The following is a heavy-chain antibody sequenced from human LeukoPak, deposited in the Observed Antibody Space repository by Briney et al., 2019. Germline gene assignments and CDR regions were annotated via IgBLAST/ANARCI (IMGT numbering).Heavy chain of an antibody. V-gene: IGHV3-48*03. J-gene: IGHJ4*02. CDR1: GFTFSSYE. CDR3: AGDDILTDYPTPFDY. CDR2: ISSSGSTI. D-gene: IGHD3-9*01. Sequence: GGSLRLSCAASGFTFSSYELNWVRQAPGKGLEWVSYISSSGSTIYYADSVKGRFTISRDNAKNSLYLQMNSLRAEDTAVYYCAGDDILTDYPTPFDYWGQGTLVTVSS.